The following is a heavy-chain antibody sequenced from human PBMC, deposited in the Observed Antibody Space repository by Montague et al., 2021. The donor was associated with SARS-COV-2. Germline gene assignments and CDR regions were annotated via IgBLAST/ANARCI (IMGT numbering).Heavy chain of an antibody. Sequence: HGGSTYYNPSLKSRVTISVDTSNDQFSLKLTSVTAAYTAVYYCARTSHYCTPTSCYLPTAMDRWVQGTTVTVSS. D-gene: IGHD2-8*01. V-gene: IGHV4-30-2*04. CDR2: HGGST. J-gene: IGHJ6*02. CDR3: ARTSHYCTPTSCYLPTAMDR.